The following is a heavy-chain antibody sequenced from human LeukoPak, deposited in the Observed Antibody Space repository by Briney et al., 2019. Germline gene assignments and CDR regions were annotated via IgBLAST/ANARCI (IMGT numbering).Heavy chain of an antibody. CDR1: GFTFSDYS. D-gene: IGHD3-22*01. CDR3: ARGCGLHLSPAPSYYDSRCRYFDA. Sequence: GGTLRLSCAASGFTFSDYSMEWVRQPPGKGMEWISYISSTSTTIYYADSVRGRFTTSRDNAKNSLYLQMNSLRAEDTAVYYCARGCGLHLSPAPSYYDSRCRYFDAWGQGTLVTVSS. V-gene: IGHV3-48*04. J-gene: IGHJ4*02. CDR2: ISSTSTTI.